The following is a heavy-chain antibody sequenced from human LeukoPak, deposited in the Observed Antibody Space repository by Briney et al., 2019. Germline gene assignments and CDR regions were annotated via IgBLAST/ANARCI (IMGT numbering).Heavy chain of an antibody. CDR2: INQDGSEK. V-gene: IGHV3-7*01. J-gene: IGHJ4*02. CDR3: ARDLDSYGWFDY. Sequence: GGSLRLSCAASGFTFSIYWMTWVRQAPGKGLEWVANINQDGSEKYYVDSVKGRFTISGDNAKNSLYLQMNSLRADDTAVYYCARDLDSYGWFDYWGQGTLVTVSS. D-gene: IGHD5-18*01. CDR1: GFTFSIYW.